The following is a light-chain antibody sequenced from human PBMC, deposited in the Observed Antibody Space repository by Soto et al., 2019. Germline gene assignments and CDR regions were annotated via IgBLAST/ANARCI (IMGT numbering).Light chain of an antibody. CDR1: SSDVGGYNY. CDR2: DVS. J-gene: IGLJ2*01. CDR3: CSYACSYTLI. V-gene: IGLV2-11*01. Sequence: QSVLTQPRSVSGSPGQSVTISCTGTSSDVGGYNYVSWYQQHPGKAPKFIIYDVSKRPSGVPDRFSGSKSGNTASLTISGLQAEDEADYYCCSYACSYTLIFGGGTKLTVL.